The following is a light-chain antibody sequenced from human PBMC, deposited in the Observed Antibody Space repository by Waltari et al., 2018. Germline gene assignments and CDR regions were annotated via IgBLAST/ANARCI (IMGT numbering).Light chain of an antibody. CDR3: CSYAGGNTYV. J-gene: IGLJ1*01. Sequence: QSALTQPRSVSGSPGPSVTISCTGTSSNVGGYNYVFWYQHRPGKAPKLMIYNVNTRPSGVPDRFSGSKSANTASLTISGLQAEDEADYYCCSYAGGNTYVFGTGTKVTVL. CDR1: SSNVGGYNY. V-gene: IGLV2-11*01. CDR2: NVN.